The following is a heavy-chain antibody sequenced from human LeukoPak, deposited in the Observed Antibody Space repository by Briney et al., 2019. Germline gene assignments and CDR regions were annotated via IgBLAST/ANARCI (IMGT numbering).Heavy chain of an antibody. D-gene: IGHD3-22*01. J-gene: IGHJ5*02. CDR2: IYHSGST. CDR3: ARTVYYDNWFDP. CDR1: GGSISSSSYY. V-gene: IGHV4-61*05. Sequence: PSETLSLTCTVSGGSISSSSYYWGWIRQPPGKGLEWIGHIYHSGSTTYNPSLTSRVAMSIDTSKNQFSLSLSSVTAADTAVYYCARTVYYDNWFDPWGQGTLVTVSS.